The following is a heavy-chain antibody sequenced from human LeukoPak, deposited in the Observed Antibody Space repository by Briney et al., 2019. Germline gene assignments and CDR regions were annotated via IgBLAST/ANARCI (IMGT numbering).Heavy chain of an antibody. D-gene: IGHD2-15*01. CDR3: ARDPAPDIVVVVAAFNWFDP. CDR2: ISSSGSTI. Sequence: GGSLRLSCAASGFTFSDYYMSWIRQAPGKGLEWVSYISSSGSTIYYADSVKGRFTISTDNAKNSPYLQMNSLRAEDTAVYYCARDPAPDIVVVVAAFNWFDPWGQGTLVTVSS. V-gene: IGHV3-11*01. CDR1: GFTFSDYY. J-gene: IGHJ5*02.